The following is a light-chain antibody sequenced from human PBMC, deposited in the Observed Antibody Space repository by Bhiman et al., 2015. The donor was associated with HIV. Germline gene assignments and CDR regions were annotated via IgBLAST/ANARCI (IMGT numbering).Light chain of an antibody. CDR2: DVS. V-gene: IGLV2-14*01. Sequence: QSVLTQPPSVSGAPGQRVTISCTGSASNIGAGYDVHWYQQHPGKAPKLMIYDVSKRPSGISNRFSGSKSARTASLTISGLQTEDEADYYCSSYTSSSTFVFGTGTKVTVL. CDR3: SSYTSSSTFV. CDR1: ASNIGAGYD. J-gene: IGLJ1*01.